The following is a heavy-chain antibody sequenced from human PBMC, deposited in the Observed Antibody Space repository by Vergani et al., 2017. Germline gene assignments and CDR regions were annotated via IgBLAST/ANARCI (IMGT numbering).Heavy chain of an antibody. J-gene: IGHJ4*02. CDR2: IYHSGST. Sequence: QVQLQESGPGLVEPSETLSLTCAVSGDSIRNGYYWGWIRQPPGKGLEWIGSIYHSGSTHYNPSLKSRVTISVDTSKNDFSLKVTSVTAADTAVYYCTRQPQEVASGPPSVPTWGQGISVIVSS. CDR3: TRQPQEVASGPPSVPT. D-gene: IGHD5-12*01. V-gene: IGHV4-38-2*01. CDR1: GDSIRNGYY.